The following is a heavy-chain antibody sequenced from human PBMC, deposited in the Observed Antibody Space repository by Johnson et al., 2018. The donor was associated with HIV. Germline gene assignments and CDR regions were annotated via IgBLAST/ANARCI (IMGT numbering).Heavy chain of an antibody. V-gene: IGHV3-11*01. CDR2: ISSSGSTI. Sequence: ISSSGSTIYYADSVKGRFTISRDNAKNSLYLQMNSLKTEDTAVYYCTPGRSGAFDIWGQGTMVTVSS. J-gene: IGHJ3*02. D-gene: IGHD1-26*01. CDR3: TPGRSGAFDI.